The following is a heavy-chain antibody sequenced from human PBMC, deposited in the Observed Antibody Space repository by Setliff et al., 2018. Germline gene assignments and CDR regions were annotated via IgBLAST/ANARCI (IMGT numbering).Heavy chain of an antibody. J-gene: IGHJ6*03. V-gene: IGHV4-38-2*02. D-gene: IGHD5-18*01. CDR2: IYRDGNT. CDR1: GYSINSGYY. Sequence: PSETLSLTCAVSGYSINSGYYWGWIRQSPGKGLEWIGSIYRDGNTYYNPSLRSRVTISVDTSKNQFSLNLSSVTAADTAVYYCARDGYGDDWNTFVDVYYDYMDVWGKGTTVTVSS. CDR3: ARDGYGDDWNTFVDVYYDYMDV.